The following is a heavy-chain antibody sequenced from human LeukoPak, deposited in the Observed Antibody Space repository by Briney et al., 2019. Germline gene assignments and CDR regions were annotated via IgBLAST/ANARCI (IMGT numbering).Heavy chain of an antibody. CDR3: AKDRSSQRRDFYFDY. J-gene: IGHJ4*02. CDR1: GFTFSSYA. D-gene: IGHD3-3*01. CDR2: ISGSGGST. Sequence: GGSLRPSCAASGFTFSSYAMSWVRQAPGKGLEWVSAISGSGGSTYYADSVKGRFTISRDNSKNTLYLQMNSLRAEDTAVYYCAKDRSSQRRDFYFDYWGQGTLVTVSS. V-gene: IGHV3-23*01.